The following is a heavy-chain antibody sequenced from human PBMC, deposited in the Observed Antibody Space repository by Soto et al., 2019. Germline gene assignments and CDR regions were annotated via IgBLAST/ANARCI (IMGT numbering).Heavy chain of an antibody. V-gene: IGHV4-59*01. CDR2: IYYSGST. D-gene: IGHD5-18*01. Sequence: LETLSLTCTVSGGSSSSYYWNWIRQPPGKGLEWIGYIYYSGSTNYNPSPKSRVTISVDTSKNQFSLKLSSVTAADTAVYYCARGAHSYDYYYGMDVWGQGTTVTVSS. J-gene: IGHJ6*02. CDR3: ARGAHSYDYYYGMDV. CDR1: GGSSSSYY.